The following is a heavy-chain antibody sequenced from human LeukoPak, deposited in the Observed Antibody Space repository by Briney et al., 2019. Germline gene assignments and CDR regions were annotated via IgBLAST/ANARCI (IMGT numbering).Heavy chain of an antibody. CDR2: MYLSGTT. CDR3: AGLVGRYSSGLYYYYFDY. CDR1: GDSVNSLDL. V-gene: IGHV4-4*02. Sequence: PSGTLSLTCTVSGDSVNSLDLWSWVRQPPGKGLEWIGEMYLSGTTHSNPSVKSRVTISIDKSKNQFFLNLSSVTAADTAVYYCAGLVGRYSSGLYYYYFDYWGQGTLVTVSS. J-gene: IGHJ4*02. D-gene: IGHD3-22*01.